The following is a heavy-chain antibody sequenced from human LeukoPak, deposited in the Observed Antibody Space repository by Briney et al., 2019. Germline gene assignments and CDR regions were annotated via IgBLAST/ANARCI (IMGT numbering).Heavy chain of an antibody. V-gene: IGHV4-34*01. CDR2: INHRGST. J-gene: IGHJ4*01. D-gene: IGHD6-19*01. CDR1: GASLSDYY. Sequence: SETLSLTRGVYGASLSDYYWSWIRQPPGKGLEWIGEINHRGSTNYNPSLESRVTISVDTSKKQFSLKVNSVTVADAAVYYCARIRHSSGWAFDYWGHGTLVTVSS. CDR3: ARIRHSSGWAFDY.